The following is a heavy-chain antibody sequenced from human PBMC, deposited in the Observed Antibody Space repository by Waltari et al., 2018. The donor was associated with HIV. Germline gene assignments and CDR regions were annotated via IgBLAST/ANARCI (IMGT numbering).Heavy chain of an antibody. V-gene: IGHV3-23*01. D-gene: IGHD6-19*01. CDR1: GLNFATSG. Sequence: VQMLESGGDLVQPGGSLRLSCAVSGLNFATSGLGWVRQAPGKGLGWMSSITSSGGRTYYAESVKGRFIISRDNSKKTVTLQLKNLRLGDTAMYYCATCNIGSGWYLKSPIRIWGQGTLVTVS. J-gene: IGHJ4*02. CDR3: ATCNIGSGWYLKSPIRI. CDR2: ITSSGGRT.